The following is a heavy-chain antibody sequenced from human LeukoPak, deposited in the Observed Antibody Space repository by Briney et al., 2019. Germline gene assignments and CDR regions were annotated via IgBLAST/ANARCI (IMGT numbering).Heavy chain of an antibody. CDR1: GFTFSSYW. Sequence: GGSLRLSCAASGFTFSSYWMSWVRQAPGKGLEWVANIKQDGSEKYYVDSVKGRFTISRDNAKNSLYLQMNSLRAEDTAVYYCARYSSGWYDWFDPWGQGTLVTVSP. CDR3: ARYSSGWYDWFDP. CDR2: IKQDGSEK. D-gene: IGHD6-19*01. V-gene: IGHV3-7*01. J-gene: IGHJ5*02.